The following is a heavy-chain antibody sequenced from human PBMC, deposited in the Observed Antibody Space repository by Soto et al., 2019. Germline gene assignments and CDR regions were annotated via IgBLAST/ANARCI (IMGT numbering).Heavy chain of an antibody. V-gene: IGHV3-23*01. J-gene: IGHJ3*01. CDR1: GFTFNNYA. Sequence: EVQLLESGGRLVQPGGSLTLSCAASGFTFNNYAMSWVRQAPGKGLEWVSGISASGSSTFYADSVKGRFTVSRDFSKNTVSLQMDSLRAEDTAVYFCGKDPNVNYVGGFEFWGHGTMVTVSS. CDR3: GKDPNVNYVGGFEF. CDR2: ISASGSST. D-gene: IGHD4-4*01.